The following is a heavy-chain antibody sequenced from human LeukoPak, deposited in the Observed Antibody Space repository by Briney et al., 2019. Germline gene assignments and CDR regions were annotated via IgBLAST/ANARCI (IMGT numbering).Heavy chain of an antibody. CDR3: ARSEFSRAIYFDP. D-gene: IGHD6-6*01. CDR1: GYTFTNYY. V-gene: IGHV1-46*01. Sequence: ASVKVSFKASGYTFTNYYMHWVRQAPGRGLEWMGIIDPSGGSTTYAQNFQGRVTMTRDTSTSTVYMNLTSLRSEDTAVYYCARSEFSRAIYFDPWGQGTLRTGSS. J-gene: IGHJ5*02. CDR2: IDPSGGST.